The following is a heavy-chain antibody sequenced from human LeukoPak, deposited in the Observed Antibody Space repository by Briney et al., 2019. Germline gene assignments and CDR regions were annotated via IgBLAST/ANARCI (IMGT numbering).Heavy chain of an antibody. J-gene: IGHJ6*03. Sequence: PSETLSLTCTVSGGSISSGSYYWSWIRQPAGKGLEWIGRIYTSGSTNYNPSLKSRVTISVDTSKNQFSLKLSSVTAADTAVYYCARERGERYSSGWSYYYYYYMDVWGKGTTVTVSS. CDR3: ARERGERYSSGWSYYYYYYMDV. D-gene: IGHD6-19*01. CDR1: GGSISSGSYY. V-gene: IGHV4-61*02. CDR2: IYTSGST.